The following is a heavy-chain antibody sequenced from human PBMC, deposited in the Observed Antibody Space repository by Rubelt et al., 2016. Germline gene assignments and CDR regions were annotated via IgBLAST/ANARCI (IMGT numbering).Heavy chain of an antibody. CDR1: GFTFSTYA. V-gene: IGHV3-23*01. Sequence: GGGLVQPGGSLRLSCAASGFTFSTYAMTWVRQAPGKGLEWVSGLSGSGDTTYYADSVKGRFTISRDNSKNTLYLQMNSLRAEDTAVYYCAKVGDYYVSGGYRDYWGQGTLVTVSS. CDR3: AKVGDYYVSGGYRDY. J-gene: IGHJ4*02. CDR2: LSGSGDTT. D-gene: IGHD3-22*01.